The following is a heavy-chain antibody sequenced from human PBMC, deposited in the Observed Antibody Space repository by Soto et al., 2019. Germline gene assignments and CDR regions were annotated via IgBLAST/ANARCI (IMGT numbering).Heavy chain of an antibody. CDR3: ARVLFTYYYVCSGSIQGAYVI. CDR1: GGSISSYY. CDR2: IYYSGST. V-gene: IGHV4-59*01. J-gene: IGHJ3*02. D-gene: IGHD3-22*01. Sequence: PQTLSVTCTVSGGSISSYYWSWFRQPLGKRLEWIGYIYYSGSTNYNPPLKSRVTISVDKSQNQFTLKLSSVTAADTAVYYCARVLFTYYYVCSGSIQGAYVISVQGPRATVS.